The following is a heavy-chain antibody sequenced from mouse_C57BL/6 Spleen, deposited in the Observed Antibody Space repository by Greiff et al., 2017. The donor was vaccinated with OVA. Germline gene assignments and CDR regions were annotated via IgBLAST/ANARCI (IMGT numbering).Heavy chain of an antibody. CDR3: ARGTTVVPYYYAMDY. CDR2: INPNNGGT. J-gene: IGHJ4*01. D-gene: IGHD1-1*01. V-gene: IGHV1-18*01. CDR1: GYTFTDYN. Sequence: VQLQQSGPELVKPGASVKIPCKASGYTFTDYNMDWVKQSHGKSLEWIGDINPNNGGTIYNQKFKGKATLTVDKSSSTAYMELRSLTSEDTAVYYCARGTTVVPYYYAMDYWGQGTSVTVSS.